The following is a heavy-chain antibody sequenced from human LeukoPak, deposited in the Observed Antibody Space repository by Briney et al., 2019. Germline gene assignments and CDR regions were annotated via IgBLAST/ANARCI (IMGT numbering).Heavy chain of an antibody. D-gene: IGHD3-10*01. CDR1: GGSISSYY. J-gene: IGHJ4*02. Sequence: SSETLSLTCTVSGGSISSYYWSWIRQPPGKGLEWIGYIYYIGSTNYNPSLKSRVTISVDTSKNQFSLKLSSVTAADTAVYYCARETPQGFGESSADYWGQGTLVTVSS. V-gene: IGHV4-59*01. CDR2: IYYIGST. CDR3: ARETPQGFGESSADY.